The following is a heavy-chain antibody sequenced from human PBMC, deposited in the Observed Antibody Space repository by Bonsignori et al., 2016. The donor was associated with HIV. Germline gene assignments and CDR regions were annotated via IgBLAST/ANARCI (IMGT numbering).Heavy chain of an antibody. J-gene: IGHJ6*03. Sequence: WVRQAPGQGLEWMGWISAYNGNTNYAQKLQGRVTMTTDTSTSTAYMELRSLRSDDTAVYYCARVPNYYGSGSGYYYYYYMDVWGKGTTVTVSS. D-gene: IGHD3-10*01. CDR2: ISAYNGNT. V-gene: IGHV1-18*01. CDR3: ARVPNYYGSGSGYYYYYYMDV.